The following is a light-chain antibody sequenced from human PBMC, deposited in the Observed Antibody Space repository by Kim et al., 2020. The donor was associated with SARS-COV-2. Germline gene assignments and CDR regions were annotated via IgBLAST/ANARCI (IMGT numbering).Light chain of an antibody. J-gene: IGKJ1*01. V-gene: IGKV1D-16*01. CDR3: QQYDSYPRT. CDR2: AAS. Sequence: DIQMTQSPSSLSASVGDRITITCRASQGISSWLAWYQQKPEKAPKCLIYAASSLQSGVPSRFSGSGSGTDFTLTISNLQPEDFATYYCQQYDSYPRTFGKGTRVEIK. CDR1: QGISSW.